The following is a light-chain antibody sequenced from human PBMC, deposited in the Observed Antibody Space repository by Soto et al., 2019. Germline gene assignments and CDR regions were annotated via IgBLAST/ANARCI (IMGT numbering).Light chain of an antibody. CDR3: SSYISIDTWV. CDR2: DVS. CDR1: SSDVGGYNY. V-gene: IGLV2-14*03. Sequence: QSALTQPASVSGSPGQSITITCTGTSSDVGGYNYVSWYQQHPGKAPKVLISDVSNRPSGISNRFSGSKSGNTASLTISGLHAEDEADYYCSSYISIDTWVFGTGTKVTVL. J-gene: IGLJ1*01.